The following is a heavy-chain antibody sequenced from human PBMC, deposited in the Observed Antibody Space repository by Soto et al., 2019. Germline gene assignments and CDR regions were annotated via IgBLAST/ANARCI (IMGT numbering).Heavy chain of an antibody. D-gene: IGHD3-3*01. CDR3: ARGVTIFGVARGTAFDI. J-gene: IGHJ3*02. V-gene: IGHV1-46*03. CDR1: VYTFTSYP. CDR2: INPSGGST. Sequence: ASVTVSCKASVYTFTSYPMHWVRQAPGQRFQWMGIINPSGGSTSYAQKFQGRVTMTRDTSTSTVYMELSSLRSEDTAVYYCARGVTIFGVARGTAFDIWGQGTMVTVSS.